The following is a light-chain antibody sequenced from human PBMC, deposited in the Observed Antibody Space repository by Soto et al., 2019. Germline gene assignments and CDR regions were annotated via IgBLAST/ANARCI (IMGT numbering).Light chain of an antibody. CDR1: QDIKHY. CDR2: DTS. CDR3: QQYDILPIT. J-gene: IGKJ5*01. V-gene: IGKV1-33*01. Sequence: DIQMTQSPSSLSASVGDRVTITCQARQDIKHYLNWYQQKPGKAPNLLIYDTSVLETGVPSRFSGSGSGTHFTFTISSLQTEDIGTYYCQQYDILPITFGRGTRLEIK.